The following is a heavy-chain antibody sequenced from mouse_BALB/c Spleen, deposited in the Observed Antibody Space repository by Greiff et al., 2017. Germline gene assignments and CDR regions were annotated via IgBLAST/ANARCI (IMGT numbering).Heavy chain of an antibody. CDR2: INPSTGYT. D-gene: IGHD3-2*01. V-gene: IGHV1-7*01. CDR1: GYTFTSYW. Sequence: QVQLKESGAELAKPGASVKMSCKASGYTFTSYWMHWVKQRPGQGLEWIGYINPSTGYTEYNQKFKDKATLTADKSSSTAYMQLSSLTSEDSAVYYCARGTARAPFAYWGQGTLVTVSA. J-gene: IGHJ3*01. CDR3: ARGTARAPFAY.